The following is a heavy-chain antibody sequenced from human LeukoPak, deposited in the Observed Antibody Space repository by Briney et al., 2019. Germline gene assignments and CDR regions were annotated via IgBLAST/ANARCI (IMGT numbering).Heavy chain of an antibody. D-gene: IGHD3-3*01. V-gene: IGHV3-48*04. Sequence: GGSLRLSCAASGFTFSSNSMNWVRQAPGKGLEWVSYISSTGGTIYYADSMKGRFTISRDNAKNSLYLQMNSLRAEDTAVYNCATDFWSGYSDYWGQGTLVTVSS. CDR1: GFTFSSNS. CDR3: ATDFWSGYSDY. CDR2: ISSTGGTI. J-gene: IGHJ4*02.